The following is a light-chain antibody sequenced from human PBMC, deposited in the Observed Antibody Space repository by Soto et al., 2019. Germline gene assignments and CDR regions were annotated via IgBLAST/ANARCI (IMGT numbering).Light chain of an antibody. CDR1: SSDVCGYNY. J-gene: IGLJ1*01. CDR3: SSYTSSSTAFV. V-gene: IGLV2-14*01. CDR2: EVS. Sequence: QCVLTQPSSCSGSPGQSITISCTGTSSDVCGYNYVSCDQQHPGKAPKLMIYEVSNRPSGGSNRFSGSKSGNTASLTISGLQAEDEADYYCSSYTSSSTAFVFGTGTKVTVL.